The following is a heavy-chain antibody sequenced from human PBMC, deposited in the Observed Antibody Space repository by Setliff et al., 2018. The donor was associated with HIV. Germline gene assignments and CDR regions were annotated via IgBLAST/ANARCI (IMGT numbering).Heavy chain of an antibody. V-gene: IGHV1-46*01. CDR1: GYTFSSHS. Sequence: ASVKVSCKASGYTFSSHSIHWVRQAPGQGFEWMGWINPRGGKANYAQRFQGRLTVTTDTSTSTVYMELRLLTSDDTAIYYCAREGHVATPGSSEFDPWGQGTLVTVSS. CDR3: AREGHVATPGSSEFDP. J-gene: IGHJ5*02. CDR2: INPRGGKA. D-gene: IGHD2-15*01.